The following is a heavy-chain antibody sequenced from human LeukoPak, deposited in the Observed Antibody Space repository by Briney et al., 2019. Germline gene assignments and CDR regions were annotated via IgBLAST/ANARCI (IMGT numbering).Heavy chain of an antibody. CDR1: GFTFSSYS. D-gene: IGHD3-22*01. Sequence: PGGSLRLSCAASGFTFSSYSMNWVRQAPGKGLEWVSSISSSSSYIYYADSVKGRFTISRDNAKNSLYLQMNSLRAEDTAVYYCASGDGYYYDSSDYWGQGTLVTVSS. CDR3: ASGDGYYYDSSDY. J-gene: IGHJ4*02. CDR2: ISSSSSYI. V-gene: IGHV3-21*01.